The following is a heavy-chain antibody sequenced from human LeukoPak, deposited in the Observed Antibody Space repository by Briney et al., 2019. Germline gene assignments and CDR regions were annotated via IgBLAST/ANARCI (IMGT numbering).Heavy chain of an antibody. CDR2: IYYSGST. D-gene: IGHD6-13*01. Sequence: SETLSLTCTVSSGSISSSSYYWAWIRQPPGKGLECIGSIYYSGSTNYNPSLKSRVTISVDTSKNQFSLKLSSVTAADTAVYYCARNAVPGYSSSWFDYWGQGTLVTVSS. J-gene: IGHJ4*02. CDR3: ARNAVPGYSSSWFDY. CDR1: SGSISSSSYY. V-gene: IGHV4-39*07.